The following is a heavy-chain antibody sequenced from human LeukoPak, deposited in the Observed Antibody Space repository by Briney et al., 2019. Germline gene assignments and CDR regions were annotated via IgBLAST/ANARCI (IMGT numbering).Heavy chain of an antibody. CDR1: GGSFSGYY. CDR3: ARLYGWFDP. Sequence: RPSETLSLTCAVYGGSFSGYYWSWIRQPPGKGLEWIGEINHSGSTNYNPSLKSRVTISVDTSKNQFSLKLSSVTAADTAVYYCARLYGWFDPWGQGTLVTVSS. D-gene: IGHD3-10*01. V-gene: IGHV4-34*01. CDR2: INHSGST. J-gene: IGHJ5*02.